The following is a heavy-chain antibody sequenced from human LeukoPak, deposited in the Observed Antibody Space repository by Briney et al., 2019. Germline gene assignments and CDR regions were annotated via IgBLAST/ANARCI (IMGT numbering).Heavy chain of an antibody. D-gene: IGHD3-16*01. Sequence: SETLSLTCTVSGGSISSYYWSWIRQPPGKGLEWIGRIYTSGSTNYNPSLKSRVTMSVDTSKNQFSLKLSSVTAADTAVYYCAREKTGGYYYYYMDVWGKGTTVTVSS. CDR2: IYTSGST. CDR3: AREKTGGYYYYYMDV. V-gene: IGHV4-4*07. J-gene: IGHJ6*03. CDR1: GGSISSYY.